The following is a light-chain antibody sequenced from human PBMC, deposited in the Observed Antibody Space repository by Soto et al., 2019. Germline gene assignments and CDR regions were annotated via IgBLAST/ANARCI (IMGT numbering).Light chain of an antibody. V-gene: IGLV1-40*01. CDR3: QSYDSTLSARYV. CDR1: SSNIGAGYD. Sequence: SALTQPPSVSGAPGQRVTISCTGSSSNIGAGYDVHWYQQRPGTAPKLLIFGNINRPSGVPDRFSGSKSGTSASLAITRLQAEDEGDYYGQSYDSTLSARYVFGTGTKLT. CDR2: GNI. J-gene: IGLJ1*01.